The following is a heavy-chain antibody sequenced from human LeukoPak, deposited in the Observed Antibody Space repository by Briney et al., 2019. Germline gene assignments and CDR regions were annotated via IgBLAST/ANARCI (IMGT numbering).Heavy chain of an antibody. V-gene: IGHV3-7*01. J-gene: IGHJ4*02. D-gene: IGHD3-10*01. CDR1: GFTFSSYG. CDR2: IKQDGSEK. Sequence: GGSLRLSCAASGFTFSSYGMSWVRQAPGKGLEGVANIKQDGSEKYYVDSVKGRFTISRDNAKNSLYLQMNSLRAEDTAVYYCARDRFGAVWGQGTLVTVSS. CDR3: ARDRFGAV.